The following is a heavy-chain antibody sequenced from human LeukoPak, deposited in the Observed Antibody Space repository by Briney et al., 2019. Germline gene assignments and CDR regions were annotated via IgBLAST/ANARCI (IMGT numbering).Heavy chain of an antibody. CDR1: GFTFSSYA. D-gene: IGHD6-6*01. Sequence: GGSLRLSCAASGFTFSSYAMSWVRQAPGKGLEWVSAISGSGGSTYYADSVKGRFTISRDNSKNTLYLQMNSLRAEDTAVYYCAKDRRPYSSSSTVYFDYWGQGTLVTVSS. V-gene: IGHV3-23*01. J-gene: IGHJ4*02. CDR3: AKDRRPYSSSSTVYFDY. CDR2: ISGSGGST.